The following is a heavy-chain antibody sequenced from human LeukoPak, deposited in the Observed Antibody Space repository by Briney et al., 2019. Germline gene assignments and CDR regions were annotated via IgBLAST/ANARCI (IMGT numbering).Heavy chain of an antibody. CDR2: IYYSGST. V-gene: IGHV4-59*01. CDR3: ARGGWDIVATVDAFDI. Sequence: SETLSLTCTVSGGSISSYYWSWIRQPPGKGLEWIGYIYYSGSTNYNPSLKSRVTISVDTSKNQFSLKLSSVTAADTAVYYCARGGWDIVATVDAFDIWGQGTMVTVSS. CDR1: GGSISSYY. D-gene: IGHD5-12*01. J-gene: IGHJ3*02.